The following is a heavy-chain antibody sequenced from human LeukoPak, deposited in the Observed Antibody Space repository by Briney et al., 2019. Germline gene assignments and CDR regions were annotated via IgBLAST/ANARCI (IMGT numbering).Heavy chain of an antibody. Sequence: ASVTLSFTSSGYTFTGYYMHWVRQAPGQGLEWMGWINPNSGGTNYAQKFQGRVTMTRDTSISTAYMELSRLRSDDTAVYYCARDGSKYYDILTGYGPDYYFDYWGQGTLVTVSS. V-gene: IGHV1-2*02. CDR2: INPNSGGT. CDR3: ARDGSKYYDILTGYGPDYYFDY. J-gene: IGHJ4*02. CDR1: GYTFTGYY. D-gene: IGHD3-9*01.